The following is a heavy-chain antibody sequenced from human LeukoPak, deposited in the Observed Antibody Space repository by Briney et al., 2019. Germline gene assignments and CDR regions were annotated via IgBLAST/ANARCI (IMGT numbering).Heavy chain of an antibody. CDR3: ARERRGNWNQDFDY. D-gene: IGHD1-1*01. J-gene: IGHJ4*02. V-gene: IGHV1-2*02. CDR1: GYTFSDYY. Sequence: ASVKVSCVTSGYTFSDYYIHWVRQAPGQRLEWMGWINPNSGGTNYVEKFQGRVTMTSDTSIRTVYMELSSLTSDDTAVYYCARERRGNWNQDFDYWGQGTLVPVSS. CDR2: INPNSGGT.